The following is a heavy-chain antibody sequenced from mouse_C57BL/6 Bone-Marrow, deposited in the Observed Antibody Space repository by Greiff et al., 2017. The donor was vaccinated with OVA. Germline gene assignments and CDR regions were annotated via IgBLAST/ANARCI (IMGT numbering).Heavy chain of an antibody. J-gene: IGHJ2*01. D-gene: IGHD1-1*01. Sequence: VQLQQPGAELVMPGASVKLSCKASGYTFTSYWMHWVKQRPGQGLEWIGEIDPSDSYTNYNQKFKGKSTLTVDKSSSTAYMQLSSLTSEDSAVYYCARYGYYGSSPDYWGQGTTLTVSS. CDR1: GYTFTSYW. V-gene: IGHV1-69*01. CDR2: IDPSDSYT. CDR3: ARYGYYGSSPDY.